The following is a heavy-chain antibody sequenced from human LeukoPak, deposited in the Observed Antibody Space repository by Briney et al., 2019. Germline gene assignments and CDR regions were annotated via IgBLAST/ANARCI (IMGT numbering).Heavy chain of an antibody. D-gene: IGHD5-18*01. V-gene: IGHV4-39*01. CDR3: ARPTAQGSYGYGGFDY. Sequence: PSETPSLTCTVSGVSISSSSYYWGWIGQPPGKGLEWIGSFYYSGSTYYNPSLKSRVTMSVDTSKNQFSLKLSSVTAADTAVYYCARPTAQGSYGYGGFDYWGQGTLVTVPS. CDR2: FYYSGST. CDR1: GVSISSSSYY. J-gene: IGHJ4*02.